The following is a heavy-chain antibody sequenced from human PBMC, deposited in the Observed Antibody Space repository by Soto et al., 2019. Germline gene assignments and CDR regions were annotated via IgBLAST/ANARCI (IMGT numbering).Heavy chain of an antibody. CDR1: GFTFSSYS. Sequence: GGSLRLSCAASGFTFSSYSMNWVRQAPGKGLEWVSYISSSSSTIYYEDSVKGRFTISRDNAKNSLYLQMNSLRAEDTAVYYCARVLKFERFGAAGKGLDYWGQGTLVTVSS. D-gene: IGHD3-10*01. J-gene: IGHJ4*02. CDR3: ARVLKFERFGAAGKGLDY. CDR2: ISSSSSTI. V-gene: IGHV3-48*01.